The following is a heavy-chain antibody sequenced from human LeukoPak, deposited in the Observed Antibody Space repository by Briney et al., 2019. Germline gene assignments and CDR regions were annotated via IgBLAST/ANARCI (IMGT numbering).Heavy chain of an antibody. CDR2: INPNSGGT. J-gene: IGHJ3*02. CDR3: ARDAYGGYTSGAFDI. D-gene: IGHD4-17*01. Sequence: ASVKVSCKASGYTFTGYYMHWVRQAPGQGLEWMGWINPNSGGTNYAQKFQGRVTMTRDTSISTAYMELSRLRSDDTAVYYCARDAYGGYTSGAFDIWGQGTMVTVSS. V-gene: IGHV1-2*02. CDR1: GYTFTGYY.